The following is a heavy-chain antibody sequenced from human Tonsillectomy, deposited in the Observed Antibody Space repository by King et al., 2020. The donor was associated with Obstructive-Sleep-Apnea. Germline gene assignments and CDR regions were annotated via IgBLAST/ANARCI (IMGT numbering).Heavy chain of an antibody. CDR2: ISYSGST. V-gene: IGHV4-59*08. CDR3: ARPSPGDILSSWNFDP. Sequence: VQLQESGPGLVKPSETLSLTCIVSGGSISSYYWSWIRQPPGKGLQWIGYISYSGSTIYNPSLTSRVTISLDTSKNQFSLKLSSVTAADTAVYYCARPSPGDILSSWNFDPWGRGTLVTVSS. CDR1: GGSISSYY. J-gene: IGHJ2*01. D-gene: IGHD3-9*01.